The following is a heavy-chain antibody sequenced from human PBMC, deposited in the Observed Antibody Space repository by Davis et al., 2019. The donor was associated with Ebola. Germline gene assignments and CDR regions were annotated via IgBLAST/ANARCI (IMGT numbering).Heavy chain of an antibody. CDR1: GFTFDDYA. D-gene: IGHD3-3*01. CDR2: ISGSGGST. V-gene: IGHV3-23*01. CDR3: AKISGVAWYYFDY. Sequence: PGGSLRLSCAASGFTFDDYAMHWVRQAPGKGLEWVSAISGSGGSTYYADSVKGRFTISRDNSKNTLYLQMNSLRAEDTAVYYCAKISGVAWYYFDYWGQGTLVTVSS. J-gene: IGHJ4*02.